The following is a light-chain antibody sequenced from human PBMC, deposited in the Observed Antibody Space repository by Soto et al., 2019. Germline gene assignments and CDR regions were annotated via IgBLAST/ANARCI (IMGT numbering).Light chain of an antibody. CDR1: QSVKIN. CDR2: GAF. J-gene: IGKJ5*01. CDR3: QQYNNWPPIT. Sequence: EIVTTQSPATLSVSPGERATLSCRASQSVKINLAWYQQKPGQAPRLLIYGAFTRATGIPARFRGCGSGTEFTLTISNLQSEDFAVYYCQQYNNWPPITFGQGTRVEI. V-gene: IGKV3-15*01.